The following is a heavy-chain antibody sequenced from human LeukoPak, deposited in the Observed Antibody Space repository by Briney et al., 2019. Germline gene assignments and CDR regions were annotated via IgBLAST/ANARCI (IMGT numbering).Heavy chain of an antibody. CDR2: IKQDGSEK. V-gene: IGHV3-7*01. D-gene: IGHD2-2*01. CDR1: GFTFSTYW. J-gene: IGHJ4*02. CDR3: VLPAAIDY. Sequence: GGSLRLSCAASGFTFSTYWMSWVRQALGKGLEWVANIKQDGSEKYYVDSVKGRFTISRDNAKSSLYLQMNSLRAEDTAVYYCVLPAAIDYWGQGTLVTVSS.